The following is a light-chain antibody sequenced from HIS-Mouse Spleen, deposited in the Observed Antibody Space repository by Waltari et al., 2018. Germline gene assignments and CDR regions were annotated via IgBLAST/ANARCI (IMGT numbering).Light chain of an antibody. CDR2: EGS. Sequence: QSALTQPASVSGSPGQSITIPCTGTSSTVGMYHLVPWYQQHPGKAHKLMIYEGSKRPSGVSNRFSGSKSGNTASLTISGLQAEDEADYYCCSYAGSSTLVFGGGTKLTVL. CDR3: CSYAGSSTLV. J-gene: IGLJ3*02. CDR1: SSTVGMYHL. V-gene: IGLV2-23*01.